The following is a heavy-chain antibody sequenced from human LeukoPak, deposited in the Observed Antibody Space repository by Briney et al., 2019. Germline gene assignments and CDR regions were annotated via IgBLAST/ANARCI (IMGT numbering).Heavy chain of an antibody. CDR1: GFTFTGHC. J-gene: IGHJ4*02. D-gene: IGHD3-10*01. CDR3: ASHGSESYYNAFHY. Sequence: PGGSLRLSCAASGFTFTGHCMDWVRQAPGKGLEWVGRTGKRDKSYTTEYAASVKGRFTISRDDSKNSVYLQMNSLKTEDTAVYYCASHGSESYYNAFHYWGQGILVTVSS. CDR2: TGKRDKSYTT. V-gene: IGHV3-72*01.